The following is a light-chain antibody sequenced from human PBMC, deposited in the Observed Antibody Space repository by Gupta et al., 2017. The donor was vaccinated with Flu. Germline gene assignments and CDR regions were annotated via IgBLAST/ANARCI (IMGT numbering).Light chain of an antibody. V-gene: IGKV1-39*01. J-gene: IGKJ1*01. CDR3: QQSYSAPHK. CDR1: QSIATY. Sequence: DVQLTQSPSSLSASVGDRVTITCRASQSIATYLNWYQKKPGKAPKVLIFAASSLQSGVPSRFSGSGSGTDFTLTISSLQTEDFATYYCQQSYSAPHKFGHGTKVESK. CDR2: AAS.